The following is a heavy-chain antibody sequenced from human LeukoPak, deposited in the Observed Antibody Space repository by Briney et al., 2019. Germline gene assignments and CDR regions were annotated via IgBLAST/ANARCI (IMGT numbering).Heavy chain of an antibody. CDR3: AKDRPSYYDFWSGPLYFDY. CDR2: IYYSGST. D-gene: IGHD3-3*01. V-gene: IGHV4-59*01. Sequence: SETLSLTCTVSGGSISSYYWSWIRQPPGKGLEWIGYIYYSGSTNYNPSLKSRVTISVDTSKNQFSLKLSSVTAADTAVYYCAKDRPSYYDFWSGPLYFDYWGQGTLVTVSS. CDR1: GGSISSYY. J-gene: IGHJ4*02.